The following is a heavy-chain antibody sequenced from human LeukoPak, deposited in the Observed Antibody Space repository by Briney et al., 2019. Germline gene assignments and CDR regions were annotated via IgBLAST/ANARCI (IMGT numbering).Heavy chain of an antibody. D-gene: IGHD2-2*01. CDR1: GFTLSSYA. J-gene: IGHJ4*02. Sequence: GGSLRLSCAASGFTLSSYAMSWVRQAPGKGLEWVSYISSSSSTIYYADSVKGRFTISRDNAKNTVSLQMNSLRVEDTAVYYCTRDHITSWQIDFWGQGTMVTVSS. CDR3: TRDHITSWQIDF. V-gene: IGHV3-48*04. CDR2: ISSSSSTI.